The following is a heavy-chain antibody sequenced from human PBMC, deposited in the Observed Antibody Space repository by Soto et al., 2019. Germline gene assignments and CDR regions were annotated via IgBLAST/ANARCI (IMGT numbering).Heavy chain of an antibody. CDR1: GGTFSSYA. D-gene: IGHD6-13*01. V-gene: IGHV1-69*06. Sequence: QVQLVQSGAEAKKPGSSVKVSCKTSGGTFSSYAINWVRQAPGQGLEWMGGIVPLFRTTNYAQKFQGRVTITADTSTYTVYMELSELRSGDTAVHYCARGGYSSTWSNLLDRSGLDVWGQGTTVTVSS. CDR2: IVPLFRTT. J-gene: IGHJ6*02. CDR3: ARGGYSSTWSNLLDRSGLDV.